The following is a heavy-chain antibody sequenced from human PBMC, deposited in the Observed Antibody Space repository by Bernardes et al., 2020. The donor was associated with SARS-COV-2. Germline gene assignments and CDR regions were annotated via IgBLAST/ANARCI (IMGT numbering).Heavy chain of an antibody. CDR3: AKGYSGSYVTSFDY. J-gene: IGHJ4*02. CDR1: GFTFSSYG. D-gene: IGHD1-26*01. V-gene: IGHV3-30*18. Sequence: GGSLRLSCAASGFTFSSYGMHWVCQAPGKGLEWVAVISYDGSNKYYADSVKGRFTISRDNSKNTLYLQMNSLRAEDTAVYYCAKGYSGSYVTSFDYWGEGTLVTVSS. CDR2: ISYDGSNK.